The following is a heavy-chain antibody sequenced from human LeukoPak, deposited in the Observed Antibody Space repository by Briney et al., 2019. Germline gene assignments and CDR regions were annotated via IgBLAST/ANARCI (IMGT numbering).Heavy chain of an antibody. J-gene: IGHJ6*02. CDR1: GYTFTSYD. CDR2: MNPNSGNT. D-gene: IGHD2-2*02. V-gene: IGHV1-8*01. Sequence: GASVKVPCKASGYTFTSYDINWVRQATGQGLEWMGWMNPNSGNTGYAQKFQGRVTMTRNTSISTAYMELSSLRSEDTAVYYCARGLAGPPIYCSSTSCYKDYYGMDVWGQGTTVTVSS. CDR3: ARGLAGPPIYCSSTSCYKDYYGMDV.